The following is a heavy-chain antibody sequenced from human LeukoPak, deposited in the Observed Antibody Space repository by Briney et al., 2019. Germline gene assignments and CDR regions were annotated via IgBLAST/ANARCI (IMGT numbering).Heavy chain of an antibody. CDR1: GGSISSYY. V-gene: IGHV4-59*01. D-gene: IGHD2-2*02. Sequence: KPSETLSLTCTASGGSISSYYWSWLRQPPGKGLEWIGYIYYSGSTNYNPSLKSRVPISVDTSKNQFSLKLSSVTAADTAVYYCASERVLYCSSTSCYTSPLDYWGQGTLVTVSS. CDR3: ASERVLYCSSTSCYTSPLDY. J-gene: IGHJ4*02. CDR2: IYYSGST.